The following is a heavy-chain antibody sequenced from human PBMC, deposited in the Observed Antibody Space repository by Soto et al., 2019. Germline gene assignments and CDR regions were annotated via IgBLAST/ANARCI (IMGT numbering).Heavy chain of an antibody. Sequence: QVQLVQSGAEVKKPGASVKVSCKASGYTFTSYDINWVRQATGQGLEWMGWMNPNSGNTGYAQKFQGRVTMNRNTSLSTAYMELSSLRSEDTAVYYCVRVEQRIFPSDYWGQGTLVTVSS. CDR2: MNPNSGNT. CDR1: GYTFTSYD. CDR3: VRVEQRIFPSDY. V-gene: IGHV1-8*01. D-gene: IGHD2-21*01. J-gene: IGHJ4*02.